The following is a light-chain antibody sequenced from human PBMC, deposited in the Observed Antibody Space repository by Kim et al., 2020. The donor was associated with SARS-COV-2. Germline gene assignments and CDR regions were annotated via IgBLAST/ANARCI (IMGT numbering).Light chain of an antibody. J-gene: IGKJ1*01. Sequence: LSPGERDTLPCRASRSVSSSLASYQQRPGQPPRLLIYDASNRATGIPARFSGSGSRTDLTLTISSLEPEDFAVYYCQQRSNWPLTFGQGTKVDIK. V-gene: IGKV3-11*01. CDR1: RSVSSS. CDR3: QQRSNWPLT. CDR2: DAS.